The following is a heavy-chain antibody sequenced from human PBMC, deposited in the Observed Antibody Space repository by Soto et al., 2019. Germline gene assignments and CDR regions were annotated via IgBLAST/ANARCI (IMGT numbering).Heavy chain of an antibody. J-gene: IGHJ1*01. CDR2: ISGSGGST. D-gene: IGHD2-15*01. CDR3: AKDNLPRIVVVVAAQTFQH. CDR1: GFTFSSYA. V-gene: IGHV3-23*01. Sequence: GGSLRLSCAASGFTFSSYAMSWVRQAPGKGLEWVSAISGSGGSTYYADSVKGRFTISRDNSKNTLYLQMNSLRAEDTAVYYCAKDNLPRIVVVVAAQTFQHWARAPWSPSPQ.